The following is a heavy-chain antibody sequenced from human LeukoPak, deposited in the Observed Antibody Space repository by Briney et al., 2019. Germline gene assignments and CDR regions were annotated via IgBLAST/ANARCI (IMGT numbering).Heavy chain of an antibody. J-gene: IGHJ5*02. CDR1: GGTFSSYV. CDR3: ARAPTTVTTLWFDP. Sequence: SSVKVSCKASGGTFSSYVFSWVRQAPGQGLEWMGRIIPIFGIANYAQKFQGRVTITADKSTSTAYMELSSLRSEDTAVYYCARAPTTVTTLWFDPWGQGTLVTVSS. D-gene: IGHD4-17*01. V-gene: IGHV1-69*04. CDR2: IIPIFGIA.